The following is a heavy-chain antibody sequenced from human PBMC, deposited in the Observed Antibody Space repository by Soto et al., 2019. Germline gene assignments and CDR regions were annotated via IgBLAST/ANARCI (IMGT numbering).Heavy chain of an antibody. V-gene: IGHV5-51*01. CDR3: ARSYDSGILDAFHI. D-gene: IGHD3-10*01. CDR2: VYPGDSDT. Sequence: PGESLKISCKGSGYTFTNYWLGWVRQMPGKGLEWMGIVYPGDSDTRYSPSLQGQVTISADKSIGTAYLQWSSLKASDTAMYYCARSYDSGILDAFHIWGQGTMVTVSS. J-gene: IGHJ3*02. CDR1: GYTFTNYW.